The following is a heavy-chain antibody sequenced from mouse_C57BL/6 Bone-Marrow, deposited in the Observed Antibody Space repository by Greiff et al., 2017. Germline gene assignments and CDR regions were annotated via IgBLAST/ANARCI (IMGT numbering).Heavy chain of an antibody. CDR3: ARLDYYGSRESPRAMDY. CDR2: IYPRSGNT. CDR1: GYTFTSYG. D-gene: IGHD1-1*01. V-gene: IGHV1-81*01. Sequence: QVQLQQSGAELARPGASVKLSCKASGYTFTSYGISWVKQRTGQGLEWIGEIYPRSGNTYYNEKFKGKATLTAAKSSSTAYMELRSLTSEDSAVYFWARLDYYGSRESPRAMDYWGQGTSVTVSS. J-gene: IGHJ4*01.